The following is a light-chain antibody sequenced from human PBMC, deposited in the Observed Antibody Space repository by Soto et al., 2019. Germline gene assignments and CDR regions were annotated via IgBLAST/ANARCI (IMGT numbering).Light chain of an antibody. V-gene: IGKV3-20*01. CDR2: AAS. Sequence: EIVLTQSPDTLSLFPGERATLSCRASQSVSSTYLAWYQQKPGQAPRPLISAASSRATGTPDRFSGSGSGTDFTLTISRLEPEDFAVYYCQQYGSSRWTFGRGTKWIS. J-gene: IGKJ1*01. CDR1: QSVSSTY. CDR3: QQYGSSRWT.